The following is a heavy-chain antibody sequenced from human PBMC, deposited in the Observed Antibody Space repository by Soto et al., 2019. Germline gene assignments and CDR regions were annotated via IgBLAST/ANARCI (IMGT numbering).Heavy chain of an antibody. CDR1: VLNFTKHP. J-gene: IGHJ4*02. CDR3: GVQYDY. V-gene: IGHV3-23*01. CDR2: ISGRTGDT. Sequence: PGWSLRLSCESSVLNFTKHPMIWVRQGPGKGLEWVAAISGRTGDTAYADSVRGRFTLSRDSSTYTMFLQMNSLRAEDTAVYYCGVQYDYWGQGTLVTVS.